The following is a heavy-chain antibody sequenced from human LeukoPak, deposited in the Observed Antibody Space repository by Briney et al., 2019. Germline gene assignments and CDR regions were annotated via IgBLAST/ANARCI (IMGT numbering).Heavy chain of an antibody. Sequence: GGSLRLSCAASGFTFSSYAMSWDRQAPGKGLEWVSAISGSGGSTYYADSVKGRFTISRDNSKNTLYLQMNSLRAEDTAVYYCATGPYDSSGYYGYWGQGTLVTVSS. CDR2: ISGSGGST. CDR3: ATGPYDSSGYYGY. J-gene: IGHJ4*02. D-gene: IGHD3-22*01. V-gene: IGHV3-23*01. CDR1: GFTFSSYA.